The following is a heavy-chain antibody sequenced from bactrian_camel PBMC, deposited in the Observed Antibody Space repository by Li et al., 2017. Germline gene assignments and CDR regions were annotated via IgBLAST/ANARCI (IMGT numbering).Heavy chain of an antibody. CDR1: GHSRGSNC. Sequence: DVQLVESGGGLVQPGGSLRLSCKVSGHSRGSNCVGWYRLPPGRAPAEREGIAAIRRDGGETWYAASVKGRFTISQDIPKRTVYLEMESLKPEDTAKYYCAADPRPGLPCRPPWAPRFNYGGQGTQVTVS. J-gene: IGHJ4*01. CDR3: AADPRPGLPCRPPWAPRFNY. D-gene: IGHD3*01. V-gene: IGHV3S32*01. CDR2: IRRDGGET.